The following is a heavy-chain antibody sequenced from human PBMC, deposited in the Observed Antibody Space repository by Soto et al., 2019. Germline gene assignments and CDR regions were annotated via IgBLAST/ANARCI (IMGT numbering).Heavy chain of an antibody. D-gene: IGHD3-22*01. CDR2: ISAYNGNT. V-gene: IGHV1-18*04. J-gene: IGHJ3*02. CDR1: GYTFTSYG. CDR3: ARDQYYDSSGFLAASDI. Sequence: SVKVSCKASGYTFTSYGISWVRQAPGQGLEWMGWISAYNGNTNYAQKLQDRVIMTTDTSTSTAYMELRSLRSDDTAVYYCARDQYYDSSGFLAASDIWGQGTMVTVSS.